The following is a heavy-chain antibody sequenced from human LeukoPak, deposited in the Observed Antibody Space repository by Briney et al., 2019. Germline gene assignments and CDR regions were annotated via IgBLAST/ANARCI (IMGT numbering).Heavy chain of an antibody. CDR1: GGSISSYY. CDR3: ARLGSSGYSGIDY. D-gene: IGHD3-22*01. CDR2: IYYSGST. Sequence: SETLSLTCTVSGGSISSYYWSWIRQPPGKGLEWIGYIYYSGSTKYNPSLKSRVTISVDTSKNHFSLKLSSVTAADTAVYYCARLGSSGYSGIDYWGQGTLVTVSS. J-gene: IGHJ4*02. V-gene: IGHV4-59*08.